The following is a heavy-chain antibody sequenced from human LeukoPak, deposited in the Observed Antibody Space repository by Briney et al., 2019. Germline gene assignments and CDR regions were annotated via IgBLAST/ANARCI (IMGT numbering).Heavy chain of an antibody. V-gene: IGHV6-1*01. D-gene: IGHD2-2*01. J-gene: IGHJ4*02. CDR3: ARDREESQVVPAALSHFDY. CDR2: TYYRSKWYN. Sequence: SQTLSLTCAISGDSVSSNSAAWNWIRQSPSRGLEWLGRTYYRSKWYNDYAVSVKSRITINPDTSKNQFSLQLNSVTPEDPAVYYCARDREESQVVPAALSHFDYWGQGTLVTVSS. CDR1: GDSVSSNSAA.